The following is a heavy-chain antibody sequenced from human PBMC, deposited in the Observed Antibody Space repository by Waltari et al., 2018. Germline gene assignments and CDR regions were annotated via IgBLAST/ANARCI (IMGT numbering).Heavy chain of an antibody. CDR3: ARCAGLYSSSSLVSRNWFDP. J-gene: IGHJ5*02. CDR1: GYSRTDFD. CDR2: LKPNSGKT. Sequence: QEQLVQSGPEVKKPGASVKVSCQASGYSRTDFDITLMPQAAGQGLEWMGWLKPNSGKTDYAQKFQGRVTMTRNTSISTAYMELSSLRSEDTAVYYCARCAGLYSSSSLVSRNWFDPWGQGTLVTVSS. V-gene: IGHV1-8*02. D-gene: IGHD6-6*01.